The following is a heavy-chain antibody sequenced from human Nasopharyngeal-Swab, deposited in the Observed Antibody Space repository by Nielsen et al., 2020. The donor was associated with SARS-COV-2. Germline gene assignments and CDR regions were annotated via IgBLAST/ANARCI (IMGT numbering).Heavy chain of an antibody. V-gene: IGHV3-9*01. CDR2: ITWNSGNK. J-gene: IGHJ4*02. CDR3: AKARRTDTYGFECFDH. D-gene: IGHD5-18*01. CDR1: GFTFDDYA. Sequence: SLKISCAVSGFTFDDYAMHWVRQPPGKGLEWVSGITWNSGNKGYAESVQGRFTISRDNARNSLYLQMDSLRAEDTALYYCAKARRTDTYGFECFDHWGQGTLVTVSS.